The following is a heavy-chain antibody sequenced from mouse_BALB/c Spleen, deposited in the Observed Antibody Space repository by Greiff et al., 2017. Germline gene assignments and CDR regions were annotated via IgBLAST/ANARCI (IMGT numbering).Heavy chain of an antibody. J-gene: IGHJ2*01. CDR1: GYTFSSYW. CDR2: ILPGSGST. Sequence: QVQLKQSGAELMKPGASVKISCKATGYTFSSYWIEWVKQRPGHGLEWIGEILPGSGSTNYNEKFKGKATFTADTSSNTAYMQLSSLTSEDSAVYYCARSDGSSPHYFDYWGQGTTLTVSS. CDR3: ARSDGSSPHYFDY. D-gene: IGHD1-1*01. V-gene: IGHV1-9*01.